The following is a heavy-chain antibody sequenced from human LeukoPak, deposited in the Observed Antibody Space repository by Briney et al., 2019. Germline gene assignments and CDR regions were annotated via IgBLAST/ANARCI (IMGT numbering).Heavy chain of an antibody. CDR2: IIPMFGTA. J-gene: IGHJ4*02. D-gene: IGHD6-13*01. CDR3: ARGVGQQRYYFDY. CDR1: GGTFSSYA. Sequence: ASVKVSCKASGGTFSSYAISWVRQAPGQGLEWMGGIIPMFGTANYAQKFQGRVTITTDESTSTAYMELSSLRSEDTAVYYCARGVGQQRYYFDYWGQGTLVTVSS. V-gene: IGHV1-69*05.